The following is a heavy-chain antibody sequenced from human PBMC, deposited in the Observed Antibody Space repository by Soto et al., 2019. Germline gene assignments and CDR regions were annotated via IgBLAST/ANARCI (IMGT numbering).Heavy chain of an antibody. V-gene: IGHV3-7*05. CDR3: AGVAV. CDR1: GFTFSNYW. D-gene: IGHD6-19*01. CDR2: IKVYGSEK. J-gene: IGHJ4*02. Sequence: EVQLVESGGGLVQPGRSLRLACAASGFTFSNYWMSWVRQATGKGLEWVANIKVYGSEKYYVDSVKGRFNISRDNAKNSLYLKMNSLRAEYTAVDYCAGVAVRGQGTLVTVSS.